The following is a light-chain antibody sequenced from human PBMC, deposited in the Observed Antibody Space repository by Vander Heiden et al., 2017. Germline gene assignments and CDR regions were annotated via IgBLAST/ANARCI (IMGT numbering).Light chain of an antibody. J-gene: IGLJ1*01. Sequence: HSALTQPASVSGSPGQSLTISCTGITSDVGDYNLVTWYQQKPGKVPKLILYGGSQRPSGFSSRFSGSKSGNTASLTISGLQAEDEADYYCCSFGGSSIYVFGTGTQVIVL. CDR3: CSFGGSSIYV. V-gene: IGLV2-23*01. CDR2: GGS. CDR1: TSDVGDYNL.